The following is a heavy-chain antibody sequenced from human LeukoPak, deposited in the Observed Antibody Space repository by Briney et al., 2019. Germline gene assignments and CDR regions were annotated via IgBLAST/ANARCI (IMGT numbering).Heavy chain of an antibody. CDR3: AKDTSGWRGGAFDI. D-gene: IGHD6-19*01. Sequence: GGTLRLSCAASGFTFDDYAMHWVRQAPGKGLEWVSGISWNSGSIGYADSVKGRSTISRDNAKNSLYLQMNSLRAEDMALYYCAKDTSGWRGGAFDIWGQGTMVTVSS. CDR1: GFTFDDYA. V-gene: IGHV3-9*03. CDR2: ISWNSGSI. J-gene: IGHJ3*02.